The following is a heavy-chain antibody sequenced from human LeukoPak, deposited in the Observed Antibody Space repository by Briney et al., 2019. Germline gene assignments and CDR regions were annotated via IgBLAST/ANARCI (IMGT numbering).Heavy chain of an antibody. Sequence: PGGSLRLSCAASGFTFSSYSMNWVRQAPGKGLEWVSAISGSGGSTYYADSVKGRFTISRDNSKNTLYLQMNSLRAEDTAVYYCAKGSKEYCSSTSCRVLGWSFYYYYMDVWGKGTTVTISS. CDR3: AKGSKEYCSSTSCRVLGWSFYYYYMDV. CDR2: ISGSGGST. J-gene: IGHJ6*03. CDR1: GFTFSSYS. V-gene: IGHV3-23*01. D-gene: IGHD2-2*01.